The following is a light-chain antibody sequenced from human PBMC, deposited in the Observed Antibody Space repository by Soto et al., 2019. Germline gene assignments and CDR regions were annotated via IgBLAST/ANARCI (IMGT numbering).Light chain of an antibody. CDR2: EVS. CDR1: SSDVGGYNY. V-gene: IGLV2-8*01. Sequence: QSALTQPPSASGSPGQSVTISCTGTSSDVGGYNYVSWYQQHPGKAPKLMIYEVSKRPSGVPDRFSGSKSGSTASLTVSGPQAEDEADYYCSSYAGSIYVFGTGTSHRP. J-gene: IGLJ1*01. CDR3: SSYAGSIYV.